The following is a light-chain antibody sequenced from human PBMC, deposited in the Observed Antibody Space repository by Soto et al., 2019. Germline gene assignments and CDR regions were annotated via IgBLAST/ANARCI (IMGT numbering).Light chain of an antibody. CDR2: EVI. CDR3: CSYTTTYTLV. Sequence: QSALTQPASVSGSPGQSITISCTGTSSDVGGYNYVSWYQHHPGKAPKLLIFEVIDRPSGVSDRFSGSKSGNTASLTISSLQFEDEADYYCCSYTTTYTLVFGGGTKVTVL. J-gene: IGLJ3*02. CDR1: SSDVGGYNY. V-gene: IGLV2-14*01.